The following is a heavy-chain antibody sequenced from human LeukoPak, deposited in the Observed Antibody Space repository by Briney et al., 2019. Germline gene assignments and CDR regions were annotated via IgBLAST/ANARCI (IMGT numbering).Heavy chain of an antibody. CDR1: GFTFSNFA. CDR2: ISGGGSST. CDR3: AKGGVTDRRFDY. J-gene: IGHJ4*02. D-gene: IGHD2-21*02. V-gene: IGHV3-23*01. Sequence: GGSLRLSCAASGFTFSNFAMSWVRQPPGKGLEWVSTISGGGSSTLYADSVKGRFTISRDNSRDNSKNTLYLQMNSLRAEDTAVYYCAKGGVTDRRFDYWGQGTLVTVSS.